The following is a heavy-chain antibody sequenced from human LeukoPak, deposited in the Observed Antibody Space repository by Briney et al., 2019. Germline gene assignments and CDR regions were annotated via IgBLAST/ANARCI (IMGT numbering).Heavy chain of an antibody. CDR1: GGSISSSNW. CDR2: IYHSGST. CDR3: ARVSSSGWYGAFDI. V-gene: IGHV4-4*02. D-gene: IGHD6-19*01. J-gene: IGHJ3*02. Sequence: SGTLSLTCAVSGGSISSSNWWSWVRQPPGKGLEWIGEIYHSGSTNYNPSLKSRVTISVDKSKNQFSLKLSSVTAADTAVYHCARVSSSGWYGAFDIWGQGTMVTVSS.